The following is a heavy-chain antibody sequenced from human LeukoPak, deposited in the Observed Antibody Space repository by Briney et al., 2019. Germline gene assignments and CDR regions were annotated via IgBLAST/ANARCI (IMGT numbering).Heavy chain of an antibody. V-gene: IGHV3-30-3*01. CDR3: AREGIYYDTGFDY. D-gene: IGHD3-22*01. CDR2: ISYDGSNK. J-gene: IGHJ4*02. CDR1: GFTFSSYA. Sequence: GGSLRLSCAASGFTFSSYAMHWVRQAPGKGLEWVAVISYDGSNKYYADSVEGRFTISRDNSKNTLYLQMNSLRAEDTAVYYCAREGIYYDTGFDYWGQGTLVTVSS.